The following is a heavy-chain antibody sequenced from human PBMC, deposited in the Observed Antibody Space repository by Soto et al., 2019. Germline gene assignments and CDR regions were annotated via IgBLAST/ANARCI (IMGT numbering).Heavy chain of an antibody. Sequence: SETLSLTCTVSGGSISSGGYYWSWIRQHPGKGLEWIGYIYYSGSTYYNPSLKSRVTISVDTSKNQFSLKLSSVTAADTAVYYCARGRRWFGELSLPYHYGMDVWGQGTTVTVS. D-gene: IGHD3-10*01. V-gene: IGHV4-31*03. J-gene: IGHJ6*02. CDR3: ARGRRWFGELSLPYHYGMDV. CDR1: GGSISSGGYY. CDR2: IYYSGST.